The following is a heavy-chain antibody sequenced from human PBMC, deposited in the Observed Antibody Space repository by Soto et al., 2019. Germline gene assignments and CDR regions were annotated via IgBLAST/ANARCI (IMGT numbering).Heavy chain of an antibody. CDR1: GGSLSGYY. D-gene: IGHD5-12*01. CDR3: ARGQEGVVATH. CDR2: VKDGGHT. J-gene: IGHJ4*02. Sequence: QVQLQQWGAGLLKPSETLSLNCAVTGGSLSGYYWSWIRQPPGKGLEWIGEVKDGGHTNYSPSLRGXXTXPXXTSNNQCSLRLNSVTAADTGVYYCARGQEGVVATHWDQGSLVTVSS. V-gene: IGHV4-34*01.